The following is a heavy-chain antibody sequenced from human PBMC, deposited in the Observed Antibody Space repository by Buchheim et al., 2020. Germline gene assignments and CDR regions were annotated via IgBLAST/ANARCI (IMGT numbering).Heavy chain of an antibody. CDR1: GFSFSNSW. J-gene: IGHJ5*02. CDR3: ARDFSGGATDH. D-gene: IGHD3-10*01. CDR2: IKEDGSVT. V-gene: IGHV3-7*04. Sequence: VQLAESGGGLVQPGGSLRLSCAVSGFSFSNSWMSWVRQAPGRGLEWLSNIKEDGSVTNYVGSVKGRFTISRDNAKNSVYLQMNNLRVEDTAVYYCARDFSGGATDHWGQGTL.